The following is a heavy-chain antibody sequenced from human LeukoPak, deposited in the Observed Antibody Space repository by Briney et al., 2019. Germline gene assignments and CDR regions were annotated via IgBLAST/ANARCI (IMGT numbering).Heavy chain of an antibody. V-gene: IGHV3-33*01. CDR3: ARVLKPIVGYYYGMDV. J-gene: IGHJ6*02. CDR1: GFTFSSSG. Sequence: PGGSLRLSCAASGFTFSSSGMHWVRQAPGKGLEWVAVIWYDGSNKYYADSVKGRFTISRDNSKNTLYLRMNSLRAEDTAIYYCARVLKPIVGYYYGMDVWGQGTTVTVSS. D-gene: IGHD2-21*01. CDR2: IWYDGSNK.